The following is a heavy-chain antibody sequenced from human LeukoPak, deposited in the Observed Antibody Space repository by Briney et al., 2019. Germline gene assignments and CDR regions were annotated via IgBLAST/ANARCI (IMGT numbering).Heavy chain of an antibody. V-gene: IGHV3-23*05. CDR3: AKHPESGNFDY. CDR1: GFTFSSYV. Sequence: GGSLRLSCAASGFTFSSYVMSWVRQAPGKGLEWVSIINTNGRTTYYAGSVKGRLTISRDNSKNTLYLQMNSLRAEDTAVYYCAKHPESGNFDYWGRGTLVTVSS. D-gene: IGHD1-14*01. J-gene: IGHJ4*02. CDR2: INTNGRTT.